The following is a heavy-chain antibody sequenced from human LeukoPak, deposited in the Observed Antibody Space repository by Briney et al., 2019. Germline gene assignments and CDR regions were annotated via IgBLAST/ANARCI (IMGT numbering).Heavy chain of an antibody. CDR1: GFTFSSYA. CDR3: AKGIGAGGVITH. J-gene: IGHJ4*02. CDR2: ISDGGGST. V-gene: IGHV3-23*01. Sequence: GGSLRLSCAASGFTFSSYAMTWVRQAPGKGLEWVSAISDGGGSTYYADSVKGRLTISRDDSKNTLYLQMNSLRAEDTAVYYCAKGIGAGGVITHWGQGTLVTVSS. D-gene: IGHD3-10*01.